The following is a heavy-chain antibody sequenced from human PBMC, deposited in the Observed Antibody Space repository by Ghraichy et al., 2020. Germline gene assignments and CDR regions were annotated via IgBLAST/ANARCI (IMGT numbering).Heavy chain of an antibody. CDR1: GVTFSNYG. J-gene: IGHJ4*02. D-gene: IGHD3-10*02. Sequence: GGSLRLSCAASGVTFSNYGMHWVRQAPGKGPEWVAVRSSDGRNKDYADSVKGRFTISRDNFKNTLYLQMNSLRAEDTAVYYCAKGDYYVSDYWGQGTLVTVSS. V-gene: IGHV3-30*18. CDR3: AKGDYYVSDY. CDR2: RSSDGRNK.